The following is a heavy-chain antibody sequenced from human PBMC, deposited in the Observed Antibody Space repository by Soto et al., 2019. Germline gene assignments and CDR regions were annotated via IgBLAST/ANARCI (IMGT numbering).Heavy chain of an antibody. CDR2: IWYDGSNK. J-gene: IGHJ4*02. D-gene: IGHD4-17*01. Sequence: GGSLRLSCAASGFTFSSYGMHWVRQAPGKGLEWVAVIWYDGSNKYYADSVKGRFTISRDNSKITLYLQMNSLRAEDTAVYYCARGGDYGDYASLDYWGQGTLVTVSS. CDR3: ARGGDYGDYASLDY. V-gene: IGHV3-33*01. CDR1: GFTFSSYG.